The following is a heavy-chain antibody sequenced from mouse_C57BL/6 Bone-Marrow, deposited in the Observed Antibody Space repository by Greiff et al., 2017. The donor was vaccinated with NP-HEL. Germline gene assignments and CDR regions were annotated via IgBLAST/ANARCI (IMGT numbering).Heavy chain of an antibody. CDR3: AREGLYYYGSSPFDY. Sequence: VQLQQPGAELVMPGASVKLSCKASGYTFTSYWMHWVKQRPGQGLEWIGEIDPSDSYTNYNQKFKGKSTLTVDKSSSTAYMQLSSLTSEDSAVYYCAREGLYYYGSSPFDYWGQGTTLTVSS. J-gene: IGHJ2*01. CDR1: GYTFTSYW. D-gene: IGHD1-1*01. V-gene: IGHV1-69*01. CDR2: IDPSDSYT.